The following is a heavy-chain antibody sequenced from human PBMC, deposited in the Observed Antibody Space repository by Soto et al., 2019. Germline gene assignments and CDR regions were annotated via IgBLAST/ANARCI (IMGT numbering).Heavy chain of an antibody. CDR1: GGSVSSGSYY. CDR3: ARDPRPSYCSGGSCYSSDYYYYGMGV. D-gene: IGHD2-15*01. J-gene: IGHJ6*02. Sequence: SETLSLTCTVSGGSVSSGSYYWSWIRQPPGKGLEWIGYIYYSGSTNYNPSLKSRVTISVDTSKNQFSLKLSSVTAADTAVYYCARDPRPSYCSGGSCYSSDYYYYGMGVWGQGTTVTASS. V-gene: IGHV4-61*01. CDR2: IYYSGST.